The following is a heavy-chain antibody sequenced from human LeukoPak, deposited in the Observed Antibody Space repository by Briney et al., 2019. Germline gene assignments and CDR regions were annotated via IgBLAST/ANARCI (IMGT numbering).Heavy chain of an antibody. D-gene: IGHD6-19*01. CDR3: AREGSWFDP. J-gene: IGHJ5*02. V-gene: IGHV1-18*01. CDR2: INPYNENT. CDR1: GYKFTVYT. Sequence: ASVKVSCKASGYKFTVYTIAWVRQAPGQGLEWVGWINPYNENTNYAQKFQGRITMTIDTSTSTAYMELRKLRSDDTAVYYCAREGSWFDPWGQGTVVTVSS.